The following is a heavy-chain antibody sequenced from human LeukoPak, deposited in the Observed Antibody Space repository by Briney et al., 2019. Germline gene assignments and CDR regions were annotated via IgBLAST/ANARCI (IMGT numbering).Heavy chain of an antibody. J-gene: IGHJ3*02. D-gene: IGHD2-2*01. V-gene: IGHV1-2*06. CDR1: GYTFTGYY. CDR3: ARADCSSTSCLNAFDI. Sequence: ASVKVSCKASGYTFTGYYMHWVRQAPGQGLEWMGRINPNSGGTNYAQKFQGRVTTTRDTSISTAYMELSRLRSDDTAVYYCARADCSSTSCLNAFDIWGQGTMVTVSS. CDR2: INPNSGGT.